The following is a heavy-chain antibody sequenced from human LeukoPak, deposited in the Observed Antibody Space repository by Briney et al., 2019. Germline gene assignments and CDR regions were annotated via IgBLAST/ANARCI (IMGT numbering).Heavy chain of an antibody. D-gene: IGHD1-26*01. J-gene: IGHJ4*02. CDR1: GFTFSSYG. CDR3: ARDRGSHYLDY. V-gene: IGHV3-33*08. CDR2: IGHDGNYI. Sequence: QAGGSLRLSCAASGFTFSSYGMHWVRQAPGKGLEWVAVIGHDGNYIYYGDSVKGRFTISRDNSKNTLYLQMNSLRAEDTAVYFCARDRGSHYLDYWGQGTLVTVSS.